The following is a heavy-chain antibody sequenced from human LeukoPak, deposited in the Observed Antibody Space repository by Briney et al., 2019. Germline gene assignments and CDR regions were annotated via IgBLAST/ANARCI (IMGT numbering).Heavy chain of an antibody. CDR1: EFTFSSYA. J-gene: IGHJ4*02. V-gene: IGHV3-23*01. CDR2: ISGSGGST. CDR3: ARRGGGTTPVDY. D-gene: IGHD1-14*01. Sequence: GGSLRLSCAASEFTFSSYAMSWVRQAPGKGLEWVSAISGSGGSTYYADSVKGRFTISRDNSKNTLYLQMNSLRAEDTAVYYCARRGGGTTPVDYWGQGTLVTVSS.